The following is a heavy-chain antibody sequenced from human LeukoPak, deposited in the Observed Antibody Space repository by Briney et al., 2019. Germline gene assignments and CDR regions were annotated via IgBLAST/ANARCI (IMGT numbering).Heavy chain of an antibody. D-gene: IGHD3-10*01. J-gene: IGHJ6*03. Sequence: PGGSLRLSCAASGFTLSSYAMSWVRQAPGKGLEWVSSISASGGSTNYADSVKGRFTISRDNSKNTVYLQMNSLRAEDTAVYYCAKVMKGSERLTMVRGVIIKTARLYYMDVWGKGTTVTVSS. CDR3: AKVMKGSERLTMVRGVIIKTARLYYMDV. V-gene: IGHV3-23*01. CDR1: GFTLSSYA. CDR2: ISASGGST.